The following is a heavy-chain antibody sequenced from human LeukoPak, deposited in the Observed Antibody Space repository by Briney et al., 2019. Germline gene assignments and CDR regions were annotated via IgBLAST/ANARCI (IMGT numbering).Heavy chain of an antibody. J-gene: IGHJ4*02. CDR3: AKGNGFSYGRYYFDY. D-gene: IGHD5-18*01. V-gene: IGHV3-23*01. CDR1: GFTFSSYA. CDR2: ITASGGNT. Sequence: GGSLRLSCAASGFTFSSYAMGWVRQAPGKGLEWVSAITASGGNTYYADSVKGRFTISRDNSKNTLYLQVNSLRAEDTAVYYCAKGNGFSYGRYYFDYWGQGTLVTVSS.